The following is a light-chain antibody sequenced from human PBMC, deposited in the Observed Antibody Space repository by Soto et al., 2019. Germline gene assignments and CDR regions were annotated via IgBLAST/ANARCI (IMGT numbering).Light chain of an antibody. CDR3: QQYKSFPWT. CDR2: MAS. V-gene: IGKV1-5*03. Sequence: DIQMTQSPSTLSASVGDRVTITCRASQSISNWLAWYQQKPGKAPKLLIYMASTLETGVPSRFSGSGSGAEFTLTISSLQPEDYATYYCQQYKSFPWTFGQGTKVDIK. J-gene: IGKJ1*01. CDR1: QSISNW.